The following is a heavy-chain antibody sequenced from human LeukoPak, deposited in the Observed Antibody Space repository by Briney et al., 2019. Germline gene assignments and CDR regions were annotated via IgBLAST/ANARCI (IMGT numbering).Heavy chain of an antibody. CDR3: AKDRETTASGTFDY. V-gene: IGHV3-30*18. CDR1: GFTFNNYG. D-gene: IGHD6-13*01. J-gene: IGHJ4*02. Sequence: GGSLRLSCAASGFTFNNYGIHYVRQAPGKGLEWVAVISDDGRHKNYADSVKGRFTISRDNSNNTPYLQMNSLRVEDTGVYYCAKDRETTASGTFDYWGQGTLVTVSS. CDR2: ISDDGRHK.